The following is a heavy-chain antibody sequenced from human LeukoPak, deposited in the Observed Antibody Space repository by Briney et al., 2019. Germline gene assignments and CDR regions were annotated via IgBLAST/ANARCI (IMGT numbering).Heavy chain of an antibody. V-gene: IGHV4-4*09. CDR2: IYTSGST. CDR1: GGSISSYY. Sequence: SETLSLTCTVSGGSISSYYWSWIRQPPGKGLEWIGYIYTSGSTNYNPSLKSRVTILVDKSKNQFSLKLNSVTAADTAVYYCARHSSTYLCAFDIWGQGTMVTVSS. D-gene: IGHD3-22*01. J-gene: IGHJ3*02. CDR3: ARHSSTYLCAFDI.